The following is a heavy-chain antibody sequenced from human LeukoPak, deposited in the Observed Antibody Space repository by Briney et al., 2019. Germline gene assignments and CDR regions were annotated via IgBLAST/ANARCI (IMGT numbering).Heavy chain of an antibody. V-gene: IGHV3-23*01. D-gene: IGHD1-26*01. Sequence: GGSLRLSCAASGFTFSNYAMTWVRQAPGKGLEWVSDISGSGGTTYYADSVEGRFTISRDNAKNSLYLQMNSLRAEDTAVYYCARDLSKLLDLWGRGTLVTVSS. CDR3: ARDLSKLLDL. CDR2: ISGSGGTT. J-gene: IGHJ2*01. CDR1: GFTFSNYA.